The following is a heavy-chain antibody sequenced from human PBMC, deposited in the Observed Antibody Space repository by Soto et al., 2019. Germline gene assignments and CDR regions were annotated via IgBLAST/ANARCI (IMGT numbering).Heavy chain of an antibody. CDR3: ARNAPPIGH. V-gene: IGHV3-11*01. CDR1: GFTFSDYY. CDR2: ISSSGSTI. Sequence: QVQLVESGGGLVKPGGSLRLSCAASGFTFSDYYMSWIRQAPGKGLEWVSYISSSGSTIYYADAVKGRFTISRDNAKNPLEFPINRPEGRDPGLFFLARNAPPIGHWGQGTPVT. J-gene: IGHJ4*02. D-gene: IGHD2-2*01.